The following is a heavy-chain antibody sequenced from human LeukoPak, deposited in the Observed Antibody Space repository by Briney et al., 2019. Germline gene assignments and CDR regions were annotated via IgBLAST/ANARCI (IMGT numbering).Heavy chain of an antibody. CDR2: IHSSGGT. D-gene: IGHD2-2*01. J-gene: IGHJ4*02. CDR1: GDSMNNHH. V-gene: IGHV4-59*11. Sequence: SETLSLTCKVPGDSMNNHHWTWIRQPPGNGLELIGHIHSSGGTTYNPSLKSRVAMSIDMSKNQFSLKLNSMTAADTAVYYCARFSSPCSTDSCYVDYWGQGILVTVSS. CDR3: ARFSSPCSTDSCYVDY.